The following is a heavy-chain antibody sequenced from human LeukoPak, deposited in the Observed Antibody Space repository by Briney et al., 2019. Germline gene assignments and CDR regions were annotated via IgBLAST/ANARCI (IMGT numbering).Heavy chain of an antibody. J-gene: IGHJ4*02. CDR2: IIPIFGTA. CDR1: GGTFSSYA. CDR3: ARESGSSSSWDFDY. V-gene: IGHV1-69*05. D-gene: IGHD6-6*01. Sequence: GSSVKVSCKASGGTFSSYAISWVQQAPGQGLEWMGGIIPIFGTANYAQKFQGRVTITTDESTSTAYMELSSLRSEDTAVYYCARESGSSSSWDFDYWGQGTLVTVSS.